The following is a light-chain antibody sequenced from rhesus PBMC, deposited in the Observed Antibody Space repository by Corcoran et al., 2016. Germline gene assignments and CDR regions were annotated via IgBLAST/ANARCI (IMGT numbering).Light chain of an antibody. CDR2: WAS. CDR1: QSLLYSSNNKNY. J-gene: IGKJ1*01. Sequence: DIVMTQSPDSLAVSLGERVTINCKSSQSLLYSSNNKNYLAWYQQKPGQAPKLLIYWASTRESGVPNRFSGRVSGTDFTLTISGLQAEDVAVYYCQQYYSTPLTFGQGTKVEIK. V-gene: IGKV4-1*01. CDR3: QQYYSTPLT.